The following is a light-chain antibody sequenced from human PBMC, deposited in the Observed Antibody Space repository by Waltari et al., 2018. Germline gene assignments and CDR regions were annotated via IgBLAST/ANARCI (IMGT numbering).Light chain of an antibody. CDR3: QVWDSGSHHVL. J-gene: IGLJ2*01. Sequence: SYVLTQPPSVSVAPGQTARITCGGNDIASKSVHWNQQKPGQAPGVVVYDDTDRPSGLPGRFSGSNSGNTATLIISRVEAGDEADYYCQVWDSGSHHVLFGGGTKLTVL. V-gene: IGLV3-21*02. CDR1: DIASKS. CDR2: DDT.